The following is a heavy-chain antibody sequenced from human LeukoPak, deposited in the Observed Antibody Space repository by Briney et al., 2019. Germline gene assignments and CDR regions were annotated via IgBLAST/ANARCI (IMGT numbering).Heavy chain of an antibody. CDR3: AMTTVTAYSFYYGIDV. CDR2: ISYDGSNK. D-gene: IGHD4-17*01. Sequence: GGSLRLSCAASGFSFSSYGMHWVRQAPGKGLEWVAVISYDGSNKYYVDPVQGRFTISRDNSKNTVSLQMNGLRAEDTAVYHCAMTTVTAYSFYYGIDVWGQGTTVTVS. J-gene: IGHJ6*02. V-gene: IGHV3-30*03. CDR1: GFSFSSYG.